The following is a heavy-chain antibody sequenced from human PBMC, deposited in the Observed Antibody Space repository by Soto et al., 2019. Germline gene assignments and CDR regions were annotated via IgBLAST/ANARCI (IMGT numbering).Heavy chain of an antibody. V-gene: IGHV5-51*01. CDR3: ARLPAGSWYRDFDY. D-gene: IGHD6-13*01. J-gene: IGHJ4*02. CDR2: IYPGDSDT. CDR1: GYSFTNYW. Sequence: PGESLKISCQGSGYSFTNYWVVWVRQMPGKGLEWMGTIYPGDSDTRYSPSFQGQVTISADKSISTAYLQWSSLKASDTAVYYCARLPAGSWYRDFDYSGQGSPVTGSS.